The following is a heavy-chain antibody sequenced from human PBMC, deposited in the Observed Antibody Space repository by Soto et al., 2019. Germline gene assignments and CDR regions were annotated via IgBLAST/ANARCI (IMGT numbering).Heavy chain of an antibody. J-gene: IGHJ6*02. Sequence: AETRSLTCAVYGGSFSGYYWSWIRQPPGKGLEWIGEINHSGSANYNPSLKSRVTISVDTSKNQFSLKLSSVTAADTAVYYCARRPAYGGYYYYGMDVWGQGTTVTVSS. CDR2: INHSGSA. CDR1: GGSFSGYY. D-gene: IGHD4-17*01. V-gene: IGHV4-34*01. CDR3: ARRPAYGGYYYYGMDV.